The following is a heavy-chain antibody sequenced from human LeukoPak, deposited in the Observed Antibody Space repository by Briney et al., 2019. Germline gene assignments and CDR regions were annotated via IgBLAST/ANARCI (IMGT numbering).Heavy chain of an antibody. CDR2: TYYSGST. Sequence: SETLSLTCTVSGGSISSSSYYWGWIRQPPGKGLEWIGSTYYSGSTYYNPSLKSRVTISVDTSKNQFSLKLSSVTAADTAVYYCARGGYYGSGNDFRFDSWGQGTLVTVSS. D-gene: IGHD3-10*01. V-gene: IGHV4-39*07. J-gene: IGHJ5*01. CDR1: GGSISSSSYY. CDR3: ARGGYYGSGNDFRFDS.